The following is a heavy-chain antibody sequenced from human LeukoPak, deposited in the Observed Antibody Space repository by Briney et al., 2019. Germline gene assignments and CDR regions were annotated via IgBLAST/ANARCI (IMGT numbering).Heavy chain of an antibody. D-gene: IGHD1-26*01. V-gene: IGHV1-2*02. Sequence: ASVKVSCKASGYTFTGYYMHWVRQAPGQGLEWMGWINPNSGGTNYAQKFQGRVTMTRDTSISTAYMELSRLRSDDTAVYYSARDWSVVGATDFDYWGQGTLVTVSS. CDR2: INPNSGGT. J-gene: IGHJ4*02. CDR1: GYTFTGYY. CDR3: ARDWSVVGATDFDY.